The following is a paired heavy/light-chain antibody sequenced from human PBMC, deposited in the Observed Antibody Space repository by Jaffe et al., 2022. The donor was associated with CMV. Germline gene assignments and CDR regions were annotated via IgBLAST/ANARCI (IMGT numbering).Heavy chain of an antibody. D-gene: IGHD2-21*02. CDR3: AREAGGDWLGYYFDY. CDR2: IYTGGST. V-gene: IGHV4-4*07. J-gene: IGHJ4*02. Sequence: QVQLQESGPGLVKPSETLSLTCTVSGASIRNYYWSWIRQPAGKGLEWIGRIYTGGSTDHNPSLKSRFTMSVDTSNNQFSLKLSSVTAADTAVYYCAREAGGDWLGYYFDYWGQGTLVTVSS. CDR1: GASIRNYY.
Light chain of an antibody. CDR1: QSVLYSSNNKNY. Sequence: DIVMTQSPDSLAVSLGERATINCKSSQSVLYSSNNKNYLAWFQQKPGQPPKLLIYWASTRESGVPDRFSGSGSGTDFTLTISSLQAEDVAVYYCQQYYSIPRTFGQGTKVEIK. J-gene: IGKJ1*01. CDR3: QQYYSIPRT. CDR2: WAS. V-gene: IGKV4-1*01.